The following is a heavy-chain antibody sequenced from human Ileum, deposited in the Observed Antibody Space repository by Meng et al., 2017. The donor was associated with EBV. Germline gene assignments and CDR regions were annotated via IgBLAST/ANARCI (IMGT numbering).Heavy chain of an antibody. V-gene: IGHV3-11*01. D-gene: IGHD6-13*01. CDR3: VYSSSFH. J-gene: IGHJ4*02. CDR1: GFTFSNYY. Sequence: QVQRVASGGGLVKPVGSRIISWAASGFTFSNYYMNWIRQAPGKGLEWVSFISSTGSTTYYADSVKGRFTVSRDNAKNSLFLQMHSLRAEDTAVYYCVYSSSFHWGQGTLVTVSS. CDR2: ISSTGSTT.